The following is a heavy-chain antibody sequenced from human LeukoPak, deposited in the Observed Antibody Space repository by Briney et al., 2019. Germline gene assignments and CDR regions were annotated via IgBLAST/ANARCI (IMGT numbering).Heavy chain of an antibody. CDR1: GYTFTSYA. J-gene: IGHJ3*02. Sequence: ASVKVSCKASGYTFTSYAMNWVRQAPGQWLEWMGWINTNTGNPTYAQGFTGRFVFSLDTSVSTAYLQISSLKAEDTAVYYCARELGSSEAIDAFDIWGQGTMVTVSS. CDR2: INTNTGNP. CDR3: ARELGSSEAIDAFDI. D-gene: IGHD2-2*01. V-gene: IGHV7-4-1*02.